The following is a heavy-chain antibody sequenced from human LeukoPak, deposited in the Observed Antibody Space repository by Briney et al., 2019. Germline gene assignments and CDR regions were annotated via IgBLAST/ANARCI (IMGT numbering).Heavy chain of an antibody. CDR3: ARAYCSSTSCRNWFDP. V-gene: IGHV3-30*03. CDR2: ISYDGSNK. CDR1: GFTFSSYG. Sequence: GGSLRLSCAASGFTFSSYGMHWVRQAPGKGLEWVAVISYDGSNKYYADSVKGRFTISRDNSKNTLYLQMNSLRAEDTAVYYCARAYCSSTSCRNWFDPWGQGTLVTVSS. J-gene: IGHJ5*02. D-gene: IGHD2-2*01.